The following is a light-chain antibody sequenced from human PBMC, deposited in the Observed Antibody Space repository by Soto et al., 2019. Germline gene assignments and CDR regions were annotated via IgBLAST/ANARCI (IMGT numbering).Light chain of an antibody. Sequence: EVVLTQSPGALSLSPGEGVTLSCRASQNIRGNELAWYRQKRGQAPRLLIYGGSSRAEGIPDRFSGRGTGTNFTLTISRLELEDSAVYYCQDYGTSHPWTFGQGTKLEIK. V-gene: IGKV3-20*01. J-gene: IGKJ1*01. CDR2: GGS. CDR1: QNIRGNE. CDR3: QDYGTSHPWT.